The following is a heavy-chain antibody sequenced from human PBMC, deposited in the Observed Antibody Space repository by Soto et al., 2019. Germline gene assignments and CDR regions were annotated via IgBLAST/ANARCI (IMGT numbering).Heavy chain of an antibody. D-gene: IGHD3-9*01. V-gene: IGHV4-4*07. Sequence: QVQLQESGPGLVKPSETLSLTCTVSGGSISSYYWSWIRQPAGKGLEWIGRIYTSGSTNYNPSLKSRVTMSVDTPQTQFSLKLSSVTAADTAVYYCATLRSDILTGYSRAYYYYGMDVWGQGTTVTVSS. CDR1: GGSISSYY. CDR3: ATLRSDILTGYSRAYYYYGMDV. CDR2: IYTSGST. J-gene: IGHJ6*02.